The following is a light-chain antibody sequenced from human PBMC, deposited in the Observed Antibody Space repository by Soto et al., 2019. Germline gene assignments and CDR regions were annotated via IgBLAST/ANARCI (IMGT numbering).Light chain of an antibody. V-gene: IGLV1-40*01. J-gene: IGLJ1*01. CDR3: QSYDSSLSVFYV. Sequence: QSVLTQPPSVSGAPGQRVAISCTGSSSNIGAEYDVHWYQQLPGTAPKRLIYGDNNRPSGVPDRFSGSKSGASAFLAITGLQAEDEADYYCQSYDSSLSVFYVFGTGTKLTVL. CDR1: SSNIGAEYD. CDR2: GDN.